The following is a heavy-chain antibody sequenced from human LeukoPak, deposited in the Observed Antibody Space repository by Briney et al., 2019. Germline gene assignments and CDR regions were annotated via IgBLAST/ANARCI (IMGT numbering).Heavy chain of an antibody. CDR3: AKDRSHSWTFDY. CDR1: GFTFSRYG. V-gene: IGHV3-30*18. CDR2: ISYDGSNK. J-gene: IGHJ4*02. D-gene: IGHD6-13*01. Sequence: TGGSLRLSCAASGFTFSRYGMHWVRQAPGNGLEWVAIISYDGSNKYYADSVKGRFTISRDNSKNTLYLQMNSLRAEDTAVYCCAKDRSHSWTFDYWGQGTLVTVSS.